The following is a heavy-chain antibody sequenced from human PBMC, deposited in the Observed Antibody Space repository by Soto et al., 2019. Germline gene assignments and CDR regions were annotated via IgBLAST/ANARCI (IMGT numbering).Heavy chain of an antibody. V-gene: IGHV1-46*02. CDR1: GYTFNSFY. CDR3: AREYCISTSCYENWFDP. D-gene: IGHD2-2*01. J-gene: IGHJ5*02. Sequence: ASVKVSCKASGYTFNSFYMHWVRQAPGQGPEWMGIINPSGGSTTYAQKFQGRVTMTRDTSTSTAYVELSRLRSDDTAVYYCAREYCISTSCYENWFDPWGQGTLVTVSS. CDR2: INPSGGST.